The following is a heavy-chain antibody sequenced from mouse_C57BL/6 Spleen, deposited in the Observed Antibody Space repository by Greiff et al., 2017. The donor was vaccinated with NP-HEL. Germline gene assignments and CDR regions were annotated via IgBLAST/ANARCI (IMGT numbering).Heavy chain of an antibody. Sequence: VQLKESGPELVKPGASVKIPCKASGYTFTDYNMDWVKQSHGKSLEWIGDINPNNGGTIYNQKFKGKATLTVDKSSSTAYMELRSLTSEDTAVYYCARSDYDAGYFDYWGQGTTLTVSS. CDR1: GYTFTDYN. D-gene: IGHD2-4*01. CDR2: INPNNGGT. J-gene: IGHJ2*01. V-gene: IGHV1-18*01. CDR3: ARSDYDAGYFDY.